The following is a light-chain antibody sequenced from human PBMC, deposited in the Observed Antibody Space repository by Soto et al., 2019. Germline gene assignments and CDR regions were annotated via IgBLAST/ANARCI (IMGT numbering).Light chain of an antibody. CDR3: QPYDNSLSGFYV. Sequence: QSLLKQPPSVSGAPGQRLTIACTGSISNIVANSDVHWYQQLTGAAPKLLIYGNTNRPSGVSDRFSASKSGTSASLAITGLQAEDEADYYCQPYDNSLSGFYVFGTGTKVTVL. V-gene: IGLV1-40*01. CDR2: GNT. CDR1: ISNIVANSD. J-gene: IGLJ1*01.